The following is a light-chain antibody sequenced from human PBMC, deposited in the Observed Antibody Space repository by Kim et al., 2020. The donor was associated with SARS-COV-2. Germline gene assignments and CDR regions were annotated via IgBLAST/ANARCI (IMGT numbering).Light chain of an antibody. Sequence: APGKTARITCGGNNNGSKSGHWYQQKPGQAPGLVIYYDSDRPSGIPERFSGSNSGNTATLTISRVEAGDEADYYCQVWDSSSDHVVFGGGTQLTVL. CDR1: NNGSKS. CDR2: YDS. CDR3: QVWDSSSDHVV. V-gene: IGLV3-21*04. J-gene: IGLJ2*01.